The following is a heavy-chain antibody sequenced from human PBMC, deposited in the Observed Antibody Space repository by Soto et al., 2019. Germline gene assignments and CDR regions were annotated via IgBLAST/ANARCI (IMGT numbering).Heavy chain of an antibody. Sequence: SETLSLTCAVSGDSISSGYYWAWIRQPPGKGLEWIGNIYHSGTTYYNPSLKSRVTISVDTAKKQFSLKMSSVTAADTAVYYCARRAQITMVRGVKNYYGMDVWGQGTTVTVSS. CDR1: GDSISSGYY. D-gene: IGHD3-10*01. CDR3: ARRAQITMVRGVKNYYGMDV. J-gene: IGHJ6*02. CDR2: IYHSGTT. V-gene: IGHV4-38-2*01.